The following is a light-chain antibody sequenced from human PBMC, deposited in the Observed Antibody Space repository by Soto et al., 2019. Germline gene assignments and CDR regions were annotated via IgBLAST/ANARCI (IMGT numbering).Light chain of an antibody. CDR3: AAWDDSLGGSWV. CDR1: SSNIGSNY. J-gene: IGLJ3*02. Sequence: QSVRTQPPSASGTPGQRVIISCSGRSSNIGSNYVYWFQHLPGTAPKLLIYANDQRPSGVPDRFSGSKSCTSASLAISGLRSEDEADYYCAAWDDSLGGSWVFGGGTKLTVL. CDR2: AND. V-gene: IGLV1-47*02.